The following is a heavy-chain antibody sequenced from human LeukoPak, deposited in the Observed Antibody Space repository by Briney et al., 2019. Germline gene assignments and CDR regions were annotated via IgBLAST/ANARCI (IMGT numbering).Heavy chain of an antibody. Sequence: QTGGSLRLSCAASGFIFSTYGMHWVRQAPGKGLEWVTFIQSDGSNKYYADSVKGRFTISRDNSKNTLYLQMNSLRAEDTAVYYCAKEDCTTTSCFPDYWGQGTLVTVSS. CDR3: AKEDCTTTSCFPDY. CDR1: GFIFSTYG. CDR2: IQSDGSNK. D-gene: IGHD2-2*01. J-gene: IGHJ4*02. V-gene: IGHV3-30*02.